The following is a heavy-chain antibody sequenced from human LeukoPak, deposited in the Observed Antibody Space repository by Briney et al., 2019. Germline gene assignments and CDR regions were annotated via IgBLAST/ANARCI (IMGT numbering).Heavy chain of an antibody. V-gene: IGHV1-2*02. Sequence: ASVKVSCKASGYTFTGYYMHWVRQAPGQGLEWMGWINPNSGGTNYAQKFQGRVTMTRDTSISTAYMELSRLRSDDTAVYYCARDRNRYSSSSDYWGQGTLVTVSS. CDR1: GYTFTGYY. CDR3: ARDRNRYSSSSDY. D-gene: IGHD6-6*01. CDR2: INPNSGGT. J-gene: IGHJ4*02.